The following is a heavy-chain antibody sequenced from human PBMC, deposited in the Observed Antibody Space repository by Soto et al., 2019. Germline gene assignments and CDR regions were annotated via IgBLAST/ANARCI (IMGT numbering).Heavy chain of an antibody. CDR3: ANAYRRLAYYYFWSGYLYYYCMDV. CDR1: GFTFSSFA. Sequence: EVQLLESGGGLVQPGGSLRISCAASGFTFSSFAMSWVRQAPGKGLEGVSAISGSGGSTYYADSVKGRFTISRDNSKHSLYMQMNSLRSEDKAVYYCANAYRRLAYYYFWSGYLYYYCMDVWGHGTTVNVSS. V-gene: IGHV3-23*01. CDR2: ISGSGGST. D-gene: IGHD3-3*01. J-gene: IGHJ6*02.